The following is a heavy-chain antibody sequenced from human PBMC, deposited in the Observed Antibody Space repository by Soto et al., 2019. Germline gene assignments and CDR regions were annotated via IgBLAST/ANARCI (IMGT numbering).Heavy chain of an antibody. D-gene: IGHD6-6*01. CDR1: GFTFSSYA. CDR2: ISGSGGST. Sequence: GGSLRLSCAASGFTFSSYAMSWVRQAPGNGLEWVSAISGSGGSTYYADSVKGRFTISRDNSKNTLYLQMNSLRAEDTAVYYCAKDLPNYSSSYNAFDIWGQGTMVTVSS. CDR3: AKDLPNYSSSYNAFDI. J-gene: IGHJ3*02. V-gene: IGHV3-23*01.